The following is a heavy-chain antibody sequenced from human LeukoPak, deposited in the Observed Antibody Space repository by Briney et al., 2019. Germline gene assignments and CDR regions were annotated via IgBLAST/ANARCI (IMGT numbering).Heavy chain of an antibody. CDR2: IWSDESNK. J-gene: IGHJ2*01. CDR3: ARGVVGATTGWYFDL. Sequence: PGGSLRLSCAASGFTFSNYCMHWVRQAPGKGLEWVAVIWSDESNKYYADSVKGRFTISRDNFKNTLYLHMNRLRAEDTTVYYCARGVVGATTGWYFDLWGRGTLVTVSS. V-gene: IGHV3-33*01. D-gene: IGHD1-26*01. CDR1: GFTFSNYC.